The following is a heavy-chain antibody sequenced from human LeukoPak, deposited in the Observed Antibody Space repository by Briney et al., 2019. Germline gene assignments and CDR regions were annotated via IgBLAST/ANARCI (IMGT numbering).Heavy chain of an antibody. J-gene: IGHJ4*02. CDR2: ISSSSSYI. Sequence: GGSLRLSCAASGFTFSSYSMNWLRQAPGKGLEWVSSISSSSSYIYYADTVKGRFTISRDNAKNSLYLQMNCLRAEETVVYYCARAVGATDYWRQETLVTVSS. CDR3: ARAVGATDY. V-gene: IGHV3-21*01. D-gene: IGHD1-26*01. CDR1: GFTFSSYS.